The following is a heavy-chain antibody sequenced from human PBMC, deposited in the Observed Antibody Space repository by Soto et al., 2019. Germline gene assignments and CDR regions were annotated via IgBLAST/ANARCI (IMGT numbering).Heavy chain of an antibody. CDR1: GGSFSGYY. CDR3: ARDKITGLIDY. CDR2: INHSGST. J-gene: IGHJ4*02. Sequence: PSETLSLTCAVYGGSFSGYYWTWIRQPPGTGLEWIGEINHSGSTNYNPSLKSRVTISVDTSKNQFSLKLTSVTAADTAVYYYARDKITGLIDYWGQGTLVTV. D-gene: IGHD2-8*02. V-gene: IGHV4-34*01.